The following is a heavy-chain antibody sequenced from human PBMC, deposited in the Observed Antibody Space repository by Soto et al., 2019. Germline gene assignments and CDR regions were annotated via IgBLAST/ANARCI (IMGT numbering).Heavy chain of an antibody. CDR2: IYTSGST. CDR1: GGSISSYY. Sequence: SETLSLTCTVSGGSISSYYWSWIRQPAGKGLEWIGRIYTSGSTNYNPSLKSRVTMSVDTSKNQFSLKLSSVTAADTAVYYCARDETVVVPAAIGYYYYYGMDVWGQGTTVTVSS. V-gene: IGHV4-4*07. D-gene: IGHD2-2*01. CDR3: ARDETVVVPAAIGYYYYYGMDV. J-gene: IGHJ6*02.